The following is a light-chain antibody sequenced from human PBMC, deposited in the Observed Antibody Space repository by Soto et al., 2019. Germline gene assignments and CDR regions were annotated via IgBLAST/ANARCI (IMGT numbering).Light chain of an antibody. J-gene: IGKJ2*01. Sequence: DIPMTQSPSTLSASVGDRVTITCRASQSISSWLAWYQQKPGKAPKLLIYDASSLESGVPSRFSGSGSGTEFTLTISSLQPDHFATYYCQQYNSYSPYTFGQGTKLEIK. V-gene: IGKV1-5*01. CDR3: QQYNSYSPYT. CDR1: QSISSW. CDR2: DAS.